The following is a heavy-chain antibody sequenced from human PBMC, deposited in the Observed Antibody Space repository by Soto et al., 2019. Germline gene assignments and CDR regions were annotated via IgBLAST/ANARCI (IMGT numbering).Heavy chain of an antibody. J-gene: IGHJ6*02. CDR2: ISGSGIST. CDR3: VKPPVITASYYYYDMDV. CDR1: GFTFCTYP. Sequence: EAQLLESGGGLVQPGGSLRLSCAASGFTFCTYPMSWVRQAPGKGLEWVSGISGSGISTYYTDSVKGRFTISRDNSKNTVFLQMNSLRDEDTAVYYCVKPPVITASYYYYDMDVWGQGTTVTVSS. D-gene: IGHD4-4*01. V-gene: IGHV3-23*01.